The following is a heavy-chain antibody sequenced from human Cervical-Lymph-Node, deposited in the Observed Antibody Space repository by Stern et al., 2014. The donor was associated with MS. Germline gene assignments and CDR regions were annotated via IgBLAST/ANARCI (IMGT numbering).Heavy chain of an antibody. Sequence: VQLEESGPGLVMPSQTLSLTCSVSGTSISNAGFYWTWLRQRPGQGLEWIGFIYYSGKTYYNPSLESRVTISGDTSKTQFSLNLTSVTAADTAIDYCERRVRAELKRQFHCYSAMDVWGQGTTVTVSS. CDR3: ERRVRAELKRQFHCYSAMDV. V-gene: IGHV4-31*03. J-gene: IGHJ6*02. CDR1: GTSISNAGFY. D-gene: IGHD1-1*01. CDR2: IYYSGKT.